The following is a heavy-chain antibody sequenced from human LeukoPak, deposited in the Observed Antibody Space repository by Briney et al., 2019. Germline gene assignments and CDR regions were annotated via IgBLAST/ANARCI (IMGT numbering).Heavy chain of an antibody. CDR3: AREGVYSNYFNY. CDR1: GGTFSSYA. CDR2: IIPIFGTA. D-gene: IGHD4-11*01. J-gene: IGHJ4*02. V-gene: IGHV1-69*05. Sequence: HWASVKVSRKASGGTFSSYAISWVRQAPGQGLEWMGGIIPIFGTANNAQKFQGRVTITTDESTSTAYMELSSLRSEDAAVYYCAREGVYSNYFNYWGQGTLVTVSS.